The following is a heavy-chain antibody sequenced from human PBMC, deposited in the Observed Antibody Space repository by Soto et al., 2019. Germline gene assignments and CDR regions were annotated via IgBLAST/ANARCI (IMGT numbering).Heavy chain of an antibody. D-gene: IGHD6-19*01. J-gene: IGHJ4*02. CDR2: ISGGGRPI. V-gene: IGHV3-48*02. CDR1: GFTFSTFS. Sequence: GGSLRLSCAASGFTFSTFSMNWVRQAPGRGLEWISYISGGGRPISYADSVKGRFTISRDNAKNSLYLHMDSLTDEDTAVYYCARDLGWAFDSWGQGTLVTVSS. CDR3: ARDLGWAFDS.